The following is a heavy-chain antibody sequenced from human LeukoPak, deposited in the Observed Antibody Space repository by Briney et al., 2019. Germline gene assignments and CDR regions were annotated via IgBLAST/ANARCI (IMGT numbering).Heavy chain of an antibody. CDR2: ISGTGDRT. J-gene: IGHJ4*02. Sequence: LSGGSLRLSCAGSGFTFSSYSMCWARQAPGRGLEWVSAISGTGDRTYYADSVNGRFTISRDNYQNTLSLQMNTLSAEDTAVYYCARDFTGGVATTGYFDYWGQGTLVTVSS. D-gene: IGHD5-12*01. CDR1: GFTFSSYS. CDR3: ARDFTGGVATTGYFDY. V-gene: IGHV3-23*01.